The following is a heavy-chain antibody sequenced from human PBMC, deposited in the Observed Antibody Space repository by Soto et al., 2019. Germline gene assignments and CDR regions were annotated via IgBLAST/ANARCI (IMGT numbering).Heavy chain of an antibody. CDR2: IIPIFGTA. Sequence: QVQLVQSGAEVKKPGSSVKVSCKASGGTFSSYAISWVRQAPGQGLEWLGGIIPIFGTANYAQKFQGRVKITAAESTSTAYMELSSLRSEDTAVYYCARDHCDYASDAFDIWGQGTMVTVSS. D-gene: IGHD4-17*01. CDR3: ARDHCDYASDAFDI. CDR1: GGTFSSYA. J-gene: IGHJ3*02. V-gene: IGHV1-69*01.